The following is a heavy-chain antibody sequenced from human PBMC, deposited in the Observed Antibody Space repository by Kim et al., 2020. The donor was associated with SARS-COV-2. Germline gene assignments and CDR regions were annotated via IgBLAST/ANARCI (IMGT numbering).Heavy chain of an antibody. CDR2: TI. J-gene: IGHJ4*02. Sequence: TINCADPVKGRLTITRHNAKNSRFLQMTSLRAEDTALYYCARTLRGGNIDYWGQGTLVTVSA. CDR3: ARTLRGGNIDY. V-gene: IGHV3-48*03. D-gene: IGHD5-12*01.